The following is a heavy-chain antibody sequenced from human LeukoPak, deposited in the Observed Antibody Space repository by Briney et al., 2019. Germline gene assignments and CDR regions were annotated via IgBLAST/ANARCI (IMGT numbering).Heavy chain of an antibody. V-gene: IGHV3-21*01. CDR3: ERDLTDFWSGYHGLGEFDY. D-gene: IGHD3-3*01. CDR1: GFTFSSYS. CDR2: ISSSSSYI. Sequence: GGSLRLSCAASGFTFSSYSMNWVRQAPGKGLEWVSSISSSSSYIYYADSVKGRFTISRDNAKNSLYLQMNSLRAEDTAVYYCERDLTDFWSGYHGLGEFDYWGQGTLVTVSS. J-gene: IGHJ4*02.